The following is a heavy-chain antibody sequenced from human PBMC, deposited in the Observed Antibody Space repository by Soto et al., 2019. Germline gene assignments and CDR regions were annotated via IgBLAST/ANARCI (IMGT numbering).Heavy chain of an antibody. CDR1: GGSISSYY. CDR2: IYYSGST. Sequence: PSETLSLTCTVSGGSISSYYWSWIRQPPGKGLEWIGYIYYSGSTNYNPSLKSRVTISGDTSKNQFSLKLSSVTAADTAVYYCATRDIAATVNWFDPWGQGTLVTVSS. V-gene: IGHV4-59*08. J-gene: IGHJ5*02. CDR3: ATRDIAATVNWFDP. D-gene: IGHD6-25*01.